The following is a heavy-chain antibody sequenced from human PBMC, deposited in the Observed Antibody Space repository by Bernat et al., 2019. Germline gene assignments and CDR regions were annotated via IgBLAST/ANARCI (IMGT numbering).Heavy chain of an antibody. CDR2: IFGGGST. D-gene: IGHD3-22*01. CDR3: ARGYYYDIPG. Sequence: EVQLVESGGGLVQPGGSLRLSCAASGFTVSTNYMNWVRQAPGKGLEWVSVIFGGGSTYYADSVKGRFTISRDNSKNTLFLQMNSLRAEDTAVYYCARGYYYDIPGWGQGTLVTVSS. V-gene: IGHV3-66*01. J-gene: IGHJ4*02. CDR1: GFTVSTNY.